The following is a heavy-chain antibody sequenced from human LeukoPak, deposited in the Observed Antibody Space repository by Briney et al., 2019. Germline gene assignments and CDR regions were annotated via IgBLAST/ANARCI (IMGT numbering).Heavy chain of an antibody. CDR1: GLTFINFG. CDR3: AKSRLSGINDAFDI. Sequence: GGSLRLSCAASGLTFINFGMTWVRQAPGKGLEWVSAISGSAVITFYADSVKGRFTISRDNSKDTLYLQMNSLRAEDTALYYCAKSRLSGINDAFDIWGQGTMVTVSS. V-gene: IGHV3-23*01. D-gene: IGHD3-3*01. J-gene: IGHJ3*02. CDR2: ISGSAVIT.